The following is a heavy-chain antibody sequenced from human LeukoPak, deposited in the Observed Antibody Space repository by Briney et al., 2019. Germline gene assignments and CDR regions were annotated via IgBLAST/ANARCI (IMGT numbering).Heavy chain of an antibody. V-gene: IGHV4-34*01. CDR1: GGSFSGYY. Sequence: SETLSLTCAVYGGSFSGYYWSWIRQPPGKGLEWIGEINHSGSTNYNPSLKSRVTISVDTSKNQFSLKVRSVTAADTAVYYCARHGYCSSTSCYPDYWGQGTLVTVSS. D-gene: IGHD2-2*03. CDR2: INHSGST. J-gene: IGHJ4*02. CDR3: ARHGYCSSTSCYPDY.